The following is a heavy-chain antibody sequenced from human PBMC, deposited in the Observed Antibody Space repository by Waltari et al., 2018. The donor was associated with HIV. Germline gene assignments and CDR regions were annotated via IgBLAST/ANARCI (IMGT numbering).Heavy chain of an antibody. D-gene: IGHD3-10*01. CDR2: INWNVGST. CDR1: GIHFEDYG. V-gene: IGHV3-20*04. Sequence: EVQLVESGGGVVRPGGSLRPSCEASGIHFEDYGMSWVRQAPGKGLGWVSGINWNVGSTGYADSVKGRFTISRDNAKNSLYLQMNSLRAEDTALYYCARDYGSGSYYNYWGQGTLVTVSS. J-gene: IGHJ4*02. CDR3: ARDYGSGSYYNY.